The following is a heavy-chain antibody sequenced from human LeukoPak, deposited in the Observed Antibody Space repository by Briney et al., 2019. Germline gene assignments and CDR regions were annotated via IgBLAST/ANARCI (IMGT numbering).Heavy chain of an antibody. J-gene: IGHJ4*02. D-gene: IGHD6-13*01. Sequence: SETLSLTCTVSGASIGSYYWSWIRQPPGKGLEWIAYEHYSARTNYNPSLKSRFSISVDTSKKQFSLNLSSVTAADPAVYYCARRGNSWNDFDSWGQGTLVTVSS. CDR3: ARRGNSWNDFDS. CDR1: GASIGSYY. CDR2: EHYSART. V-gene: IGHV4-59*12.